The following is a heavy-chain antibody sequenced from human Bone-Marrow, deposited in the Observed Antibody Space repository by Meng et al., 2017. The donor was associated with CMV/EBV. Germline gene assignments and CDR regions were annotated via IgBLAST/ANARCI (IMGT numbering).Heavy chain of an antibody. V-gene: IGHV4-4*07. J-gene: IGHJ4*02. CDR3: ARGRGYCSDTSCYWADY. Sequence: SETLSLTCTVSGGSISSYYWSWIRQPAGKGLEWIGRIYTSGSTNYNPSLKSRVTMSVDTSKNQFSLKLTSVTTADTAVYYCARGRGYCSDTSCYWADYWGQGSLVTVSS. CDR2: IYTSGST. CDR1: GGSISSYY. D-gene: IGHD2-2*01.